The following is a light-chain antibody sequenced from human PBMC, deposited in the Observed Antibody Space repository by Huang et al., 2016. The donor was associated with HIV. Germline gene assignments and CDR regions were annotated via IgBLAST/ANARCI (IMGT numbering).Light chain of an antibody. Sequence: DIQMTQSPSSLSASVGDRVTITCRASQNIGTYFNWYQHKPGKAHSLLISAASSLQSGVPSRFGGGGSGAEFTLTISSLQPEDFATYCCQQTYSAPPYTFAQGTKLEIK. CDR3: QQTYSAPPYT. CDR2: AAS. J-gene: IGKJ2*01. CDR1: QNIGTY. V-gene: IGKV1-39*01.